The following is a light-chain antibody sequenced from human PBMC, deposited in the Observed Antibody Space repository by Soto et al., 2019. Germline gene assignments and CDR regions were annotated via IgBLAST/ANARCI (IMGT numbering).Light chain of an antibody. V-gene: IGKV1D-12*01. Sequence: DIQITQSPSSLSSFFLDIVTIACRASQGVSGWLAWFQQKPGKAPKLLIYAASILQSRVPSRFSGSGSGTDFTLTITYLQPQDFATYYCQQANSLPWTFGQGTKVDIK. CDR3: QQANSLPWT. J-gene: IGKJ1*01. CDR1: QGVSGW. CDR2: AAS.